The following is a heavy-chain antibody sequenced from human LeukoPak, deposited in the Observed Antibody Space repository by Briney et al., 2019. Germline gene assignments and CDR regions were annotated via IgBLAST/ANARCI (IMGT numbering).Heavy chain of an antibody. CDR2: IYYSGST. V-gene: IGHV4-59*01. CDR1: GGSNSSYY. CDR3: ARALYDDYVWGSYRYFDY. J-gene: IGHJ4*02. Sequence: SETLSLTCTVSGGSNSSYYWSWIRQPPGKGLEWIGYIYYSGSTNYNPSLKSRVTISVDTSKNQFSLKLSSVTAADTAVYYCARALYDDYVWGSYRYFDYWGQGTLVTVSS. D-gene: IGHD3-16*02.